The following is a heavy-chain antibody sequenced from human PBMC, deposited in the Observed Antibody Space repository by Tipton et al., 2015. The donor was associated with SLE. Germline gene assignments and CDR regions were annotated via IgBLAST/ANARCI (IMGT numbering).Heavy chain of an antibody. J-gene: IGHJ3*02. CDR3: ARPDGGIAAAGAFDI. D-gene: IGHD6-25*01. CDR1: GGSISSSSYY. Sequence: TLSLTCTVSGGSISSSSYYWGWIRQPPGKGLAWIGSIYYSGSTYYNPSLKSRVTISVDTSKNQLSLKLSSVTAADTAVYYCARPDGGIAAAGAFDIWGQGTMVTVSS. CDR2: IYYSGST. V-gene: IGHV4-39*07.